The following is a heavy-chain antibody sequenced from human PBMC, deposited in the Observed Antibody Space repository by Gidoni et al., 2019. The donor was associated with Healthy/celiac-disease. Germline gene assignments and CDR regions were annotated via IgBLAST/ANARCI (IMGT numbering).Heavy chain of an antibody. J-gene: IGHJ1*01. CDR1: GFTFSSYG. V-gene: IGHV3-33*01. CDR3: ARGGSRIAVAGSAEYFQH. D-gene: IGHD6-19*01. CDR2: IGYDGSNK. Sequence: QVQLVESGGGVVQPGRSLRLSCAASGFTFSSYGMHWGRQAPGKGLEWVAVIGYDGSNKYYADSVKGRFTISRDNSKNTLYLQMNSLRAEDTAVYYCARGGSRIAVAGSAEYFQHWGQGTLVTVSS.